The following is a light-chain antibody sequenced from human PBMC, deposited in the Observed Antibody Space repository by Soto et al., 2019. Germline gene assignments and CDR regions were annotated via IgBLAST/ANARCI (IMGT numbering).Light chain of an antibody. V-gene: IGLV2-8*01. J-gene: IGLJ1*01. CDR2: EVS. Sequence: QSALTQPPSASGSFGQSVTISCTGTSSDVGGYNYVSWYQQHPGKAPKLMIYEVSERPSGVPDRFSGSKSGNTASLTVSGIQADDEDDYYCSSYSGTNYHYVFGTGTKLTVL. CDR1: SSDVGGYNY. CDR3: SSYSGTNYHYV.